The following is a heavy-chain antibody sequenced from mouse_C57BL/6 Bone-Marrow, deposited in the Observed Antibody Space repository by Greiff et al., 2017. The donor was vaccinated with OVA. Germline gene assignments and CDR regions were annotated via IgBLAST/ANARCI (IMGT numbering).Heavy chain of an antibody. V-gene: IGHV14-4*01. CDR1: GFNIKDDY. CDR3: TTPSYDYDRFYAMDY. D-gene: IGHD2-4*01. CDR2: IDPENGDT. J-gene: IGHJ4*01. Sequence: EVKLVESGAELVRPGASVKLSCTASGFNIKDDYMHWVKQRPEQGLEWIGWIDPENGDTEYASKFQGKATITADTSSNKAYLQLSSLTSEDTAVYYCTTPSYDYDRFYAMDYWGQGTSVTVSS.